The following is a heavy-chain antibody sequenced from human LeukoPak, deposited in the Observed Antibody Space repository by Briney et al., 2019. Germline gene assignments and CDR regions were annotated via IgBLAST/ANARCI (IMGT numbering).Heavy chain of an antibody. Sequence: GRSLRLSCAASGFTFSSYGMPWVRQAPGKGLEWVAVISYDGSNKYYADSVKGRFTISRDNSKNTLYLQMNSLRAEDTAVYYCAKGTYYYGSTESTGSWYFDLWGRGTLVTVSS. J-gene: IGHJ2*01. CDR1: GFTFSSYG. CDR3: AKGTYYYGSTESTGSWYFDL. CDR2: ISYDGSNK. V-gene: IGHV3-30*18. D-gene: IGHD3-10*01.